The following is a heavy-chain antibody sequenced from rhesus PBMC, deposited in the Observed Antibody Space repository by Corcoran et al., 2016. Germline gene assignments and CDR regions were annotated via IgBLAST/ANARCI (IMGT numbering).Heavy chain of an antibody. CDR2: ISGSGSGT. J-gene: IGHJ4*01. D-gene: IGHD2-2*01. CDR1: GGSISSND. Sequence: QLQLQESGPGLVKPSETLSLTCAVSGGSISSNDWSWIRQPPGKGLEWIGRISGSGSGTDSSPSLTSPFAISTDRSKGQFSLTLSSVTAAGTALYYCAEDIHHFDYWGQGVLVTVSS. CDR3: AEDIHHFDY. V-gene: IGHV4-173*01.